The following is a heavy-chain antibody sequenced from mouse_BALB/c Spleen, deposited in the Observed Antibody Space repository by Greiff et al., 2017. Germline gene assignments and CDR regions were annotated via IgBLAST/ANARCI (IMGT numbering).Heavy chain of an antibody. D-gene: IGHD2-1*01. Sequence: EVKVVESGGDLVKPGGSLKLSCAASGFTFSSYGMSWVRQTPDKRLEWVATISSGGSYTYYPDSVKGRFTISRDNAKNTLYLQMSSLKSEDTAMYYCARQVYYGNYWYFDVWGAGTTVTVSS. J-gene: IGHJ1*01. CDR1: GFTFSSYG. CDR2: ISSGGSYT. V-gene: IGHV5-6*01. CDR3: ARQVYYGNYWYFDV.